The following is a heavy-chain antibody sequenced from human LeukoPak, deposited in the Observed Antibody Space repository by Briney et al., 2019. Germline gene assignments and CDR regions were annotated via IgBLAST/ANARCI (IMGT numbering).Heavy chain of an antibody. CDR3: ARGDYAGSYYYYMDV. V-gene: IGHV3-48*04. D-gene: IGHD4-23*01. CDR1: GFTFSSYG. Sequence: TGGSLRLSCAASGFTFSSYGMHWVRQAPGKGLEWVSYISSSGSTIYYADSVKGRFTISRDNAKNSLYLQMNSLRAEDTAVYYCARGDYAGSYYYYMDVWGKGTTVTISS. CDR2: ISSSGSTI. J-gene: IGHJ6*03.